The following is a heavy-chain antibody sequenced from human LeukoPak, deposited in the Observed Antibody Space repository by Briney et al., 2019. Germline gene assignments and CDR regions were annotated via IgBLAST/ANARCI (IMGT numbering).Heavy chain of an antibody. Sequence: ASVKVSCKASGYTFTAWFIHWVRQAPGQGLEWMGWIKISTGVTHCAQKFEGRVTMTRDTSIDTAYMELSSLRSDDTAVYYCARSTGRAREDSWGQGALITVS. V-gene: IGHV1-2*02. CDR3: ARSTGRAREDS. CDR2: IKISTGVT. J-gene: IGHJ4*02. D-gene: IGHD1-1*01. CDR1: GYTFTAWF.